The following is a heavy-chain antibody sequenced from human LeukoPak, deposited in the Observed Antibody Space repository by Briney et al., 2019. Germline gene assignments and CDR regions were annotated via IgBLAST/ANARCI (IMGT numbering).Heavy chain of an antibody. CDR3: AKAPSGGWYPYYFDY. V-gene: IGHV3-23*01. D-gene: IGHD6-19*01. CDR2: ISGSGSST. J-gene: IGHJ4*02. Sequence: GGSLRLSCTASGFTFSSYAMSWVRQAPGKGLEWVSAISGSGSSTFYADSVKGRFTISRDNSKNTLYLQMNSLRAEDTAVYYCAKAPSGGWYPYYFDYWGQGTLVTVSS. CDR1: GFTFSSYA.